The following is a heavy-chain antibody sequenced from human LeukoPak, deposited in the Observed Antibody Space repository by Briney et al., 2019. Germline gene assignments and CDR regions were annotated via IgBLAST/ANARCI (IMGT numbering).Heavy chain of an antibody. Sequence: SETLSLTCTVSGGSISSYYWSWIRQPAGKGLEWIGRIYTSGSTNYNPSLKSRVTMSVDTSKNQFSLKLSSMTAADTAVYYCARETSQKGAHYMDVWGKGTTVTISS. V-gene: IGHV4-4*07. CDR2: IYTSGST. CDR3: ARETSQKGAHYMDV. J-gene: IGHJ6*03. CDR1: GGSISSYY. D-gene: IGHD3-16*01.